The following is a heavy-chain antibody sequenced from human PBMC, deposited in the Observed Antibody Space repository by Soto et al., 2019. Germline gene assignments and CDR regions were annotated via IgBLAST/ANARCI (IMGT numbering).Heavy chain of an antibody. J-gene: IGHJ6*02. CDR2: IDPSDSYT. D-gene: IGHD4-17*01. CDR1: GYSFTSYW. V-gene: IGHV5-10-1*01. Sequence: GESLKISCKGSGYSFTSYWISWVRQMPGKGLEWMGRIDPSDSYTNYSPSFQGHVTISADKSISTAYLQWSSLKASDTAMYYCARHDGDYGHYYYGMDVWGQGTTVTVSS. CDR3: ARHDGDYGHYYYGMDV.